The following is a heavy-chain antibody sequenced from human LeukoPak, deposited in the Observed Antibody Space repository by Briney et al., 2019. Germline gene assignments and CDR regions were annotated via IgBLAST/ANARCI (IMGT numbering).Heavy chain of an antibody. CDR3: ARVSGGDIVVVVAATLENWFDP. D-gene: IGHD2-15*01. V-gene: IGHV1-18*04. Sequence: ASVTVSCNASGYTFTSYSISWVRQAPGQGLEWMGWISAYNGNTNYAQKLQGRVTMTTDTSTSTAYMELRSLRSDDTAVYYCARVSGGDIVVVVAATLENWFDPWGQGTLVTVSS. CDR2: ISAYNGNT. J-gene: IGHJ5*02. CDR1: GYTFTSYS.